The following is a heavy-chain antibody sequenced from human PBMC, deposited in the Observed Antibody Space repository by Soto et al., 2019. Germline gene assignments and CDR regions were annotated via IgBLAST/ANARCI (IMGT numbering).Heavy chain of an antibody. J-gene: IGHJ3*02. Sequence: QVQLQESGPGLVKPSETLSLTCTVSGGSISSYYWTWIRQPPGQGLEWIGYIYYSGSTNYNPSLKSRGTISVDTSKTLCSLRLSSVTAADPAVDYCGRFLPRIGGAFDIWGQGTMVTVSS. CDR3: GRFLPRIGGAFDI. CDR2: IYYSGST. V-gene: IGHV4-59*08. D-gene: IGHD2-15*01. CDR1: GGSISSYY.